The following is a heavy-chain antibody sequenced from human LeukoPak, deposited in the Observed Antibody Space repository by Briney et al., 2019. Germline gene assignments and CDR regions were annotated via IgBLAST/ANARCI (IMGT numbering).Heavy chain of an antibody. Sequence: GGSLRLSCAASGFTFSSYSMNWVRQAPGKGLEWVSVISDSGSITYYADSVKGRFTISRDNSKNTLFLQMNSLRVEDTAVYYCAKDARRTSGWYFFDYWGQGTLVTVSS. CDR1: GFTFSSYS. CDR3: AKDARRTSGWYFFDY. CDR2: ISDSGSIT. D-gene: IGHD6-19*01. J-gene: IGHJ4*02. V-gene: IGHV3-23*01.